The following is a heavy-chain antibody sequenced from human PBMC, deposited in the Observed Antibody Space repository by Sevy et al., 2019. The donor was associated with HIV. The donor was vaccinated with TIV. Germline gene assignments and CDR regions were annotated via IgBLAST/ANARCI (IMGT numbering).Heavy chain of an antibody. J-gene: IGHJ4*02. CDR1: GFMFSTYS. CDR2: ISYDGGSH. CDR3: ARDAGYSTDRYPSDY. Sequence: GGSLRLSCAASGFMFSTYSMHWVRQAPGKGLEWVAVISYDGGSHYYADSVKGRFTISRDNSKNTLFLQMNRLRLEDTAFYYGARDAGYSTDRYPSDYWGQGTLVTVSS. D-gene: IGHD6-13*01. V-gene: IGHV3-30-3*01.